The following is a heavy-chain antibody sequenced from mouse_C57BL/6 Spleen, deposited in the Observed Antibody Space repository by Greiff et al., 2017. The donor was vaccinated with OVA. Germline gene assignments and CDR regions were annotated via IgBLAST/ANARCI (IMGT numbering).Heavy chain of an antibody. CDR2: IDPSDSYT. D-gene: IGHD2-5*01. CDR3: ARWEYSNYVYAMDY. CDR1: GYTFTSYW. J-gene: IGHJ4*01. V-gene: IGHV1-50*01. Sequence: QVQLQQPGAELVKPGASVKLSCKASGYTFTSYWMQWVKQRPGQGLEWIGEIDPSDSYTNYNQKFKGKATLTVDTSSSTAYMQLSSLTSEDSAVYYCARWEYSNYVYAMDYWGQGTSVTVSS.